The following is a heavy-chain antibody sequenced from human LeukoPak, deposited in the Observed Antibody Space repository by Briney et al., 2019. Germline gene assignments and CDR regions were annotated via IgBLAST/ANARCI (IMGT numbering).Heavy chain of an antibody. J-gene: IGHJ4*02. Sequence: PGGSLRLSCAASGFTVSSNYMSWVRQAPGKGLEWVSVIYSGGSTYYADSVKGRFTISRDNSKNTLYLQMNSLRAEDTAVYYCAREPDSSSSDLDYWGQGTLVTVSS. V-gene: IGHV3-53*05. CDR1: GFTVSSNY. D-gene: IGHD6-6*01. CDR3: AREPDSSSSDLDY. CDR2: IYSGGST.